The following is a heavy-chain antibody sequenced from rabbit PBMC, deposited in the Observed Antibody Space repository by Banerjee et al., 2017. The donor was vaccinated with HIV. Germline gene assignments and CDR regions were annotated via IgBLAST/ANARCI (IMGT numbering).Heavy chain of an antibody. V-gene: IGHV1S47*01. J-gene: IGHJ4*01. D-gene: IGHD4-1*01. CDR1: GFDFSSYG. Sequence: QEQLVESGGGLVQPGGSLKLSCKASGFDFSSYGVSWVRQAPGKGLEWIGYIDPVFGSTYYASWVNGRFTISSHNAQNTLYLQLNSLTAADTATYFCVRGGSGWGGGFNLWGQGTLVTVS. CDR3: VRGGSGWGGGFNL. CDR2: IDPVFGST.